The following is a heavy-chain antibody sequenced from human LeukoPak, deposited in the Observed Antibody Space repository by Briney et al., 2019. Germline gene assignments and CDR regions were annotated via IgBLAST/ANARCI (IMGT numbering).Heavy chain of an antibody. CDR2: IYYSGST. J-gene: IGHJ4*02. D-gene: IGHD3-3*01. Sequence: PSETLSLTCTVSGDSINSGGYYWVWIRQPPGKGLEWIGSIYYSGSTYYNPSLKSRVTISVDTSKIQFSLRLSSVTAADTAVYYCARLGVFGVVSDSWGQGILVTVSS. V-gene: IGHV4-39*01. CDR1: GDSINSGGYY. CDR3: ARLGVFGVVSDS.